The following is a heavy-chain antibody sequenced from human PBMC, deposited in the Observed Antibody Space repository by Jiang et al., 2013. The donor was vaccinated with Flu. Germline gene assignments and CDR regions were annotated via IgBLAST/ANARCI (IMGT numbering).Heavy chain of an antibody. D-gene: IGHD3-3*01. Sequence: EVKKPGASVKVSCKASGYTFTSYYMHWVRQAPGQGLEWMGIINPSGGSTSYAQKFQGRVTMTRDTSTSTVYMELSSLRSEDTAVYYCARWYYDFWSGTPPRNNWFDPWGQGTLVTVSS. CDR3: ARWYYDFWSGTPPRNNWFDP. J-gene: IGHJ5*02. V-gene: IGHV1-46*01. CDR2: INPSGGST. CDR1: GYTFTSYY.